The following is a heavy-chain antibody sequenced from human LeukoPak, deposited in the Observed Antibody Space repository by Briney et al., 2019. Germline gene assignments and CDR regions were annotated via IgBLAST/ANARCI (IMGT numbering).Heavy chain of an antibody. Sequence: PGGSLRLSCAASGFTFNSYSMNWVRQAPGKGLEWVSYICSRSSTIYYAESVKGRFTISRDNANNSLYLQINSLRADDMAVYYCARDVRYGSRLCYFDYWGQGTLVTVSS. J-gene: IGHJ4*02. V-gene: IGHV3-48*01. CDR1: GFTFNSYS. CDR2: ICSRSSTI. CDR3: ARDVRYGSRLCYFDY. D-gene: IGHD6-13*01.